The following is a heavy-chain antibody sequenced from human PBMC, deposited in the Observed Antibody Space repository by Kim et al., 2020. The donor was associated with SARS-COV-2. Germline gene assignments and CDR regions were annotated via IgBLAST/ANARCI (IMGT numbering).Heavy chain of an antibody. CDR1: GFTFGDYA. CDR2: ISWNSGSI. V-gene: IGHV3-9*01. CDR3: AKDISTYGDYPFTKYFDY. J-gene: IGHJ4*02. D-gene: IGHD4-17*01. Sequence: GGSLRLSCAASGFTFGDYAMHWVRQAPGKGLEWVSGISWNSGSIGYADSVKGRFTISRDNAKNSLYLQMNSLRAEDTALYYCAKDISTYGDYPFTKYFDYWGQGTLVTVSS.